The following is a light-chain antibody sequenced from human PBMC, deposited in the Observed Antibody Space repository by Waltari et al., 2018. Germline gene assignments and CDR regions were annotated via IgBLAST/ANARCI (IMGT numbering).Light chain of an antibody. CDR1: TSDVGDYNF. V-gene: IGLV2-11*01. CDR3: CSYAGRYNLV. Sequence: QSALTQPRSVSGSPGQSVTISCTGTTSDVGDYNFVSWYQQHPGKAPKLMIYDVTKRPAGFPDSFSGSKSGNTASLTISGLQAEDEADYYCCSYAGRYNLVFGGGTMLTVL. J-gene: IGLJ2*01. CDR2: DVT.